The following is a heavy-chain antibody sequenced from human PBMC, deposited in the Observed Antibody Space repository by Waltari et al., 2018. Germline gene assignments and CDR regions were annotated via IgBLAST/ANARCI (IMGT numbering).Heavy chain of an antibody. V-gene: IGHV3-21*02. Sequence: EVQLVESGVGLVTPGGSLGLPCAVSGLTFSARYLYWVRQAPGKGPEWVSSISGSSIYIYYTDSVKGRFTISRDNAGNSLYLQMSSLRAEDTAVYYCAPLYFDWSSATSWGQGTLVTVSS. D-gene: IGHD3-9*01. CDR3: APLYFDWSSATS. CDR1: GLTFSARY. CDR2: ISGSSIYI. J-gene: IGHJ5*02.